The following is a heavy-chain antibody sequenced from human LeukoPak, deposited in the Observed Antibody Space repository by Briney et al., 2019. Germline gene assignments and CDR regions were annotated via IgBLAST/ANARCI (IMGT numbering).Heavy chain of an antibody. V-gene: IGHV3-21*05. CDR3: AREDGYSYGYGLTY. J-gene: IGHJ4*02. CDR2: ITSSSSII. Sequence: PGGSLRLSCAASGFTFSSYSMNWARQAPGKGLEWVSYITSSSSIIYYADSVKGRFTISRNNAKNSLYLQMNSLRAEDTAVYYCAREDGYSYGYGLTYWGQGTLVTVSS. CDR1: GFTFSSYS. D-gene: IGHD5-18*01.